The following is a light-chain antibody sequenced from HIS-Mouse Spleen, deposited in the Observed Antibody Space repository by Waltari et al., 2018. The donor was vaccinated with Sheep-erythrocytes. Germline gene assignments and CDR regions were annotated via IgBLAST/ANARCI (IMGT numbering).Light chain of an antibody. V-gene: IGLV2-14*03. CDR2: DVS. CDR3: SSYTSSSTLV. J-gene: IGLJ3*02. CDR1: SSDVGGYNS. Sequence: QSALTQPASVSGSPGQSITIPCPGTSSDVGGYNSVSWYQQHPGKAPKLMIYDVSNRPSGVSNRFSGSKSGNTASLTISGLQAEDEADYYCSSYTSSSTLVFGGGTKLTVL.